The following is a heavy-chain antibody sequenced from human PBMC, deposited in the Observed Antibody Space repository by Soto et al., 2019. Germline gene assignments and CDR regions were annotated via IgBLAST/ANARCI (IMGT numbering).Heavy chain of an antibody. D-gene: IGHD6-13*01. J-gene: IGHJ4*02. CDR1: GYTFTSYA. Sequence: ASVKVSCKASGYTFTSYAMHWVRQAPGQRLEWMGWINAGNGNTKYSQKFQGRVTITRDTSASTAYMELSSLRSEDAAVYYCARVEYIAAPGIEYYFDYWGQGTLVTVSS. CDR3: ARVEYIAAPGIEYYFDY. CDR2: INAGNGNT. V-gene: IGHV1-3*01.